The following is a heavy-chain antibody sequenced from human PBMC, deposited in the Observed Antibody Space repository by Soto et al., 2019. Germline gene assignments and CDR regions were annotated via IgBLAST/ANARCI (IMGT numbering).Heavy chain of an antibody. CDR3: AKARRAGGNYGFYSDF. V-gene: IGHV3-23*01. J-gene: IGHJ4*02. CDR1: GFTFSSYG. D-gene: IGHD1-7*01. CDR2: SSATGAGT. Sequence: EVQLLESGGGLVQPGGSLRLSCAASGFTFSSYGMTWVRQARGKGLEWVSFSSATGAGTYYADSVKGRFTISRDNSKNTLYLQMTSLRADDTAVYYCAKARRAGGNYGFYSDFWGQGSLVIVSS.